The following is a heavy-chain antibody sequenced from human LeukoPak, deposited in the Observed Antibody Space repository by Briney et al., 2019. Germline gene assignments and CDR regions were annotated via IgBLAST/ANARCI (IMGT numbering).Heavy chain of an antibody. D-gene: IGHD3-22*01. CDR2: IKQDGSEK. J-gene: IGHJ4*02. CDR3: AKLVGVVVVSYFDY. V-gene: IGHV3-7*03. CDR1: GFTFSSYW. Sequence: GGSLRFFCAASGFTFSSYWMSWVRQAPGKGLEWVANIKQDGSEKYYVDSVKGRFTISRDNAKNSLYLQMNSLRAEDTAVYYCAKLVGVVVVSYFDYWGQGTLVTVSS.